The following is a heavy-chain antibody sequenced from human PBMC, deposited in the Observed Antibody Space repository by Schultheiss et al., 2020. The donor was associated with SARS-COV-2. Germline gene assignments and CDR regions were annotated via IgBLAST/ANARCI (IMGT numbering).Heavy chain of an antibody. J-gene: IGHJ6*02. CDR2: IIPIFGTA. CDR3: ARDRGYCSGGSCYYYYYGMDV. V-gene: IGHV1-69*13. D-gene: IGHD2-15*01. CDR1: GGTFSSYA. Sequence: SVKVSCKASGGTFSSYAISWVRQAPGQGLEWMGGIIPIFGTANYAQKFQGRVTITADESTSTAYMELSRLRSEDTAVYYCARDRGYCSGGSCYYYYYGMDVWGQGTTVTVSS.